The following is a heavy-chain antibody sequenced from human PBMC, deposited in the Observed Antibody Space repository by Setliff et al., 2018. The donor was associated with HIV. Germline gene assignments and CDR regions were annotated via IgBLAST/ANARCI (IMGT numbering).Heavy chain of an antibody. D-gene: IGHD4-17*01. Sequence: GGSLRLSCAASGFTFSSYAMHWVRQAPGKGLEWVAVISYDGSNKYYADSVKGRFTISRDNSKNTLYLQMNSLRADDTAVYYCAREGSTTVTFFAFFDPWGQGTLVTVSS. CDR1: GFTFSSYA. CDR3: AREGSTTVTFFAFFDP. V-gene: IGHV3-30*04. CDR2: ISYDGSNK. J-gene: IGHJ5*02.